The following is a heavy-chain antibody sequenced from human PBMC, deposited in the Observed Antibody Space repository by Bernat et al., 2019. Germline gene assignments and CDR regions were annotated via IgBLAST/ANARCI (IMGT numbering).Heavy chain of an antibody. D-gene: IGHD5-18*01. J-gene: IGHJ4*02. CDR1: GFTFGDYA. CDR2: IGPTGGT. CDR3: VKDLHTALFY. V-gene: IGHV3-64D*08. Sequence: EVQLVESGGGLVQPGRSLRLSCTASGFTFGDYAMSWVRQAPGGGLEYVSAIGPTGGTYYADSVKGRFTISRDNSKNTLYLQMTSLRPEDTAVYYCVKDLHTALFYWGQGTQVTVSS.